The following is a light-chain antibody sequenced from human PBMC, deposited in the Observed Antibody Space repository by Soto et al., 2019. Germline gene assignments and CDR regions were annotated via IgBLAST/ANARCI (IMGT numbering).Light chain of an antibody. Sequence: DIQLTQSPSTLYASVGDRVSITCRANHRIHRHLAWYQQKPGKAPKLLIYDASSLESGVPSRFSGSGSGTEFTLTISSLQPDDFATYYCQQYNSYSGTFGQGTKVDIK. CDR2: DAS. CDR1: HRIHRH. CDR3: QQYNSYSGT. J-gene: IGKJ1*01. V-gene: IGKV1-5*01.